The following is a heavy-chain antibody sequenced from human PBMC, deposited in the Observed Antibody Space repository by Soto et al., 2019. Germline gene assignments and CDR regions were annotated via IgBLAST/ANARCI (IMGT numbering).Heavy chain of an antibody. V-gene: IGHV1-46*01. D-gene: IGHD6-6*01. J-gene: IGHJ4*02. Sequence: ASVKVSCKASGYTFTTYYMHWVRQAPGQGLEWMGIINPRGGSTNYAQRFQGRVTMTWDTSTSTVYMELSSLRSDDTAVYYCARAPYSSSSFFFDYWGQGTPVTVS. CDR1: GYTFTTYY. CDR2: INPRGGST. CDR3: ARAPYSSSSFFFDY.